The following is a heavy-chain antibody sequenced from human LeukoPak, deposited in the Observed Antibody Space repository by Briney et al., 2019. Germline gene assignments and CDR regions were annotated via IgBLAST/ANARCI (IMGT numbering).Heavy chain of an antibody. CDR1: GFTFTNYG. V-gene: IGHV3-74*01. D-gene: IGHD4-17*01. CDR3: ARGVNGDSRFDP. CDR2: INTDGRST. Sequence: GGPLRLSCAASGFTFTNYGMHWVRQAPGKGLVWVSRINTDGRSTSYADSVRGRFTISRDNAENTLYLQMNSLRAEDTAVYYCARGVNGDSRFDPWGQGTLVTVPS. J-gene: IGHJ5*02.